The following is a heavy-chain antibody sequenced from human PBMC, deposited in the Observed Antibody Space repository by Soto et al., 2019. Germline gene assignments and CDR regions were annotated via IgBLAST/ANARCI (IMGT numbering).Heavy chain of an antibody. CDR1: GVTFSSYS. D-gene: IGHD2-2*02. CDR3: ASDADCSSTSCHKAGAFDI. V-gene: IGHV3-21*01. J-gene: IGHJ3*02. CDR2: ISSSSGST. Sequence: PGGSLRLSCAASGVTFSSYSMSWVRQAPGKGLEWVSSISSSSGSTYYADSVKGRFTISRDNAKNSLYLQMNSLRAEDTAVYYCASDADCSSTSCHKAGAFDIWGQGTMVTVSS.